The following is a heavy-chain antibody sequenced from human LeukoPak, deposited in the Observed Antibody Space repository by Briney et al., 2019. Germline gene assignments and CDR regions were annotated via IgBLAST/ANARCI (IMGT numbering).Heavy chain of an antibody. J-gene: IGHJ4*02. Sequence: PGGSPRLSCAASGFTFSSYEMNWVRQAPGKGLEWVSYISSSGSTIYYADSVKGRFTISRDSSKNTLYLQMNSLRAEDTAVYYCAKPRIVGATLGGDYFDYWGQGTLVTVSS. CDR2: ISSSGSTI. CDR1: GFTFSSYE. V-gene: IGHV3-48*03. CDR3: AKPRIVGATLGGDYFDY. D-gene: IGHD1-26*01.